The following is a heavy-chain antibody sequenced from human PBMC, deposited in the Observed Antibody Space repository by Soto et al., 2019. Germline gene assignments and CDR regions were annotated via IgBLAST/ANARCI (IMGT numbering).Heavy chain of an antibody. J-gene: IGHJ3*02. V-gene: IGHV1-69*13. D-gene: IGHD2-21*02. CDR2: IIPIFGTA. Sequence: GASVKVSCKASGGTFSSYAISWVRQAPGQGLEWMGGIIPIFGTANYAQKFQGRVTITADESTSTAYMELSSLRSEDTAVYYCASKDCGGDCYSGLWGDAFDIWGQGTMVTVSS. CDR1: GGTFSSYA. CDR3: ASKDCGGDCYSGLWGDAFDI.